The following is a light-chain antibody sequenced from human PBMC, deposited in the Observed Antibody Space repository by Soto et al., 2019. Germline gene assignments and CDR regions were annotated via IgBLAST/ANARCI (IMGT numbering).Light chain of an antibody. V-gene: IGKV1-33*01. CDR2: GAS. Sequence: DIQMTQSPSSLSASVGDRVTITCRASHDISTYLTWYQHESGKAPKLLIYGASKLEPGVPSRFSGSGSGTIFTLTISGLQPEDIATYFCQQYEALPPTFGGGTRVEIK. CDR3: QQYEALPPT. J-gene: IGKJ4*01. CDR1: HDISTY.